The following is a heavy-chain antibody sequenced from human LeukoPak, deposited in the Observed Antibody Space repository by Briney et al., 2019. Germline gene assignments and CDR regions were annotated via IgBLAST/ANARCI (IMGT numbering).Heavy chain of an antibody. CDR3: ARVADTHIFDY. Sequence: PGGCLRLSCAASGFTFSTYWMHWVRQAPGKGLVWVSRIKSDGSATTYADFVKGRFTVSRDNARNTLYLQMNSLRAEDTALYYCARVADTHIFDYWGQGTLVT. CDR1: GFTFSTYW. J-gene: IGHJ4*02. V-gene: IGHV3-74*03. D-gene: IGHD2-21*01. CDR2: IKSDGSAT.